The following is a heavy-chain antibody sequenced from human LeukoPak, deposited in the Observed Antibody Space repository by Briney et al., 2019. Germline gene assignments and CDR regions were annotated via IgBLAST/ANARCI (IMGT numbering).Heavy chain of an antibody. CDR3: ASSHPLGSNNDYYTPFDY. CDR1: GGSISNYY. V-gene: IGHV4-59*01. CDR2: LYYSGDT. Sequence: SETLSLTCTVSGGSISNYYWSWIRQPPGKGLEWIGYLYYSGDTNYNPSLKSRVTISVDTSKNQFSLSMSSVTAADTAVYYCASSHPLGSNNDYYTPFDYWGQGTRVTVSS. D-gene: IGHD3-3*01. J-gene: IGHJ4*02.